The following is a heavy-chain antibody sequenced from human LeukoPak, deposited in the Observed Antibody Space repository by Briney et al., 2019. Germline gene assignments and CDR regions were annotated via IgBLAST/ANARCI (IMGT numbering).Heavy chain of an antibody. J-gene: IGHJ4*02. CDR3: VKDLNYESSGSVFDY. CDR2: ISWDGTT. CDR1: GFTFEDYT. V-gene: IGHV3-43*01. D-gene: IGHD3-22*01. Sequence: GGSLRLSCAASGFTFEDYTMHWVRQAPGKTLEWVSLISWDGTTYYTDSVKGRFTISRHNSKNSLNLQMDTLRREDTAFYYCVKDLNYESSGSVFDYWGQGTLVTVSS.